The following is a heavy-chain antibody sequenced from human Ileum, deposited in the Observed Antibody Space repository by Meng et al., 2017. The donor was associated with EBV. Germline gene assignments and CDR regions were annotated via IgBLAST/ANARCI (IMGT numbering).Heavy chain of an antibody. V-gene: IGHV4-34*12. D-gene: IGHD2-8*02. CDR3: ARRPTGIDY. CDR1: GGSLSGAY. CDR2: IIHGGSP. J-gene: IGHJ4*02. Sequence: HVQLQQGGQGRLKPSESLSLTCAVNGGSLSGAYWNWIRQPPGKGLEWIGEIIHGGSPSYNPSLKSRVTISIDTSKNQLSLMLSSVTAADTAVYYCARRPTGIDYWGQGTLVTVSS.